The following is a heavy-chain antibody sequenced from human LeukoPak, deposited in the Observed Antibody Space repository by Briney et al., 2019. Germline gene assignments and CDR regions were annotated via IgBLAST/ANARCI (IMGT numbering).Heavy chain of an antibody. D-gene: IGHD6-13*01. CDR1: GGSISSSSYY. Sequence: SETRSLTCTVSGGSISSSSYYWNGIRQPPGKGLEWFGRVNYGGPTYYNPSLKSRVPISVHTSRNQFSLKLSSVTAADTSVYYCAQTYQDSSWHLWGQGTLVTVSS. V-gene: IGHV4-39*01. J-gene: IGHJ5*02. CDR3: AQTYQDSSWHL. CDR2: VNYGGPT.